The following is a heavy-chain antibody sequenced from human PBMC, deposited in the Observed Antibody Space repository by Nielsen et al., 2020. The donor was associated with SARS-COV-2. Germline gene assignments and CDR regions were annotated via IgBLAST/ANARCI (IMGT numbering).Heavy chain of an antibody. J-gene: IGHJ4*02. V-gene: IGHV3-23*01. Sequence: GESLKISCVVSGFTISTYGMSWVRQAPGKGLEWVSAISSSTYYADSVKGRFTVSRDNAKNSLYLQMNSLRAEDTAVYYCARGPEGRYYYGSGSYLGYWGQGTLVTVSS. CDR3: ARGPEGRYYYGSGSYLGY. D-gene: IGHD3-10*01. CDR2: ISSST. CDR1: GFTISTYG.